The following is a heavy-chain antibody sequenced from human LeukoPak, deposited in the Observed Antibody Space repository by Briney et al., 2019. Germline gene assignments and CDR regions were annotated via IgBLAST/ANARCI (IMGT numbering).Heavy chain of an antibody. CDR1: GFTFSSYW. V-gene: IGHV3-7*01. CDR2: IKEDGSEK. D-gene: IGHD6-6*01. J-gene: IGHJ4*02. Sequence: GGSLRLSCAASGFTFSSYWMSWVRQAPGKGLEWVANIKEDGSEKYYVDSVKGRFTISRDNAKNSLYLQMNSLRAEDTAVYYCARIDIAGRLAPLDCRGQGTLVTVSS. CDR3: ARIDIAGRLAPLDC.